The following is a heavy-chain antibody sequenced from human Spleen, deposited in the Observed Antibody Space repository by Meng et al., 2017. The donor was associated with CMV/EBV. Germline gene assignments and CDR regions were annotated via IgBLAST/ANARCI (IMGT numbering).Heavy chain of an antibody. D-gene: IGHD2-2*01. Sequence: CAASGFIFRNYPMSWVRQTPGKGLEWVSVIYMDDDTTYYADSVQGRFTISRDNSKNTLYLQMNSLRADDTAIYYCVTPGYQSQLLPFYWGQGTLVTVSS. CDR3: VTPGYQSQLLPFY. CDR1: GFIFRNYP. CDR2: IYMDDDTT. V-gene: IGHV3-23*03. J-gene: IGHJ4*02.